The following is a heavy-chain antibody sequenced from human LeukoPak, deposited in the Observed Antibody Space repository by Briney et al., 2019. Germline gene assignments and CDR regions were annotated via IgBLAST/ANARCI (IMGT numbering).Heavy chain of an antibody. J-gene: IGHJ4*01. Sequence: GGSLRLSCAVSGFTFSSYSMNWVRQAPGKGLEWVSYISSTSTTIYNADSVRGRFTISRDNAKNSVYLQMNSLSAEDTAVYYCARSPRVGITSWSFDYWGHGTLVTVSS. V-gene: IGHV3-48*01. CDR1: GFTFSSYS. CDR2: ISSTSTTI. D-gene: IGHD2-2*01. CDR3: ARSPRVGITSWSFDY.